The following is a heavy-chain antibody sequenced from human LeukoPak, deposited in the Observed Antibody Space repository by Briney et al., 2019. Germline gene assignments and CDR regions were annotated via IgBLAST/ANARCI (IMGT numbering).Heavy chain of an antibody. CDR1: GFTFSSYA. D-gene: IGHD1-7*01. CDR2: ISSNGGST. J-gene: IGHJ4*02. Sequence: GGSLRLSCAASGFTFSSYAMHWVRQAPGKGLEYVSAISSNGGSTYYANSVKGRFTISRDNSKNTLYLQMNSLRAEDTAVYYCAKPQRTVPLRTNFDYWGQGTLVTVSS. CDR3: AKPQRTVPLRTNFDY. V-gene: IGHV3-64*01.